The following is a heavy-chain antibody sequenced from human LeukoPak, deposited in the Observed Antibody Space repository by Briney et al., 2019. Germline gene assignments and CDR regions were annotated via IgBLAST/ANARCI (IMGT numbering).Heavy chain of an antibody. V-gene: IGHV1-46*01. CDR1: GYTFTNYY. CDR2: INPSGGST. J-gene: IGHJ5*02. D-gene: IGHD1-1*01. CDR3: ARERPTPHRRFDP. Sequence: GASVKVSCKASGYTFTNYYIHWVRQAPGQGLECMGIINPSGGSTSYAQKFQGRVTITADESTSTAYMELSSLRSEDTAVYYCARERPTPHRRFDPWGQGTLVTVSS.